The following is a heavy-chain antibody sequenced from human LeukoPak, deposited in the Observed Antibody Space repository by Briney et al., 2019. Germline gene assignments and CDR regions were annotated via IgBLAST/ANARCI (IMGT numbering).Heavy chain of an antibody. Sequence: GGSLRLSCAASGFTFSRYAMHWVRQAPGKGLGWVAVISYDGSNKYYADSVKGRFTISRDNSKNTLYLQMNSLRAEDTAVYYCARDSAVAGTQEDYYYYYYMDVWGKGTTVTVSS. CDR1: GFTFSRYA. V-gene: IGHV3-30*04. J-gene: IGHJ6*03. CDR3: ARDSAVAGTQEDYYYYYYMDV. D-gene: IGHD6-19*01. CDR2: ISYDGSNK.